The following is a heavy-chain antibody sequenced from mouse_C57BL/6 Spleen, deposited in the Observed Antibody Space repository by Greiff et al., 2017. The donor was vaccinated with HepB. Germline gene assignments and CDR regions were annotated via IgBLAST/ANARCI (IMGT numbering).Heavy chain of an antibody. D-gene: IGHD2-1*01. CDR3: ARRGIYYGNYCWYVDV. J-gene: IGHJ1*03. CDR1: GYTFTSYW. V-gene: IGHV1-69*01. CDR2: IDPSDSYT. Sequence: QVHVKQPGAELVMPGASVKLSCKASGYTFTSYWMHWVKQRPGQGLEWIGEIDPSDSYTNYNQKFKGKSTLTVDKSSSTAYMQLGSLTSEDSAVYYSARRGIYYGNYCWYVDVWGTGTTVTVSS.